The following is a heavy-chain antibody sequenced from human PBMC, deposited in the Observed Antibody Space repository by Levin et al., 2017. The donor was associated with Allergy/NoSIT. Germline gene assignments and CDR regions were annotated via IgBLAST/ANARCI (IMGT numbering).Heavy chain of an antibody. CDR1: GFSLSTSP. V-gene: IGHV3-30-3*01. CDR2: ISFDGSTK. Sequence: GGSLRLSCAASGFSLSTSPMHWVRQASGKGLEWVAVISFDGSTKSYADSVKVRFTISRDTSENMLYLQMNSLRTEDTALYYCTRDFYGDDFAFDLWGQGTMVTVSS. CDR3: TRDFYGDDFAFDL. D-gene: IGHD4-17*01. J-gene: IGHJ3*01.